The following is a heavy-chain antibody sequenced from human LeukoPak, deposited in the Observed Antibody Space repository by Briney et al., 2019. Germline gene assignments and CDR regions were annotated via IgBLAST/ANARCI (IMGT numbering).Heavy chain of an antibody. Sequence: SETLSLTCTVSGDYISTYYWSWIRQPPGKGLEWIGYMYSSGSTSYNPSLKSRGSMSVDTSKNQFSLRLSSVTAADTAVYYCATIRDTAHRYWYFDLWGRGTLVIVSS. CDR2: MYSSGST. D-gene: IGHD5-18*01. CDR1: GDYISTYY. CDR3: ATIRDTAHRYWYFDL. V-gene: IGHV4-59*01. J-gene: IGHJ2*01.